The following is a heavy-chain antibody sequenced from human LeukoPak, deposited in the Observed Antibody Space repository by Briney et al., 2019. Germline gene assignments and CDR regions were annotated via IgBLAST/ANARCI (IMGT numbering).Heavy chain of an antibody. Sequence: GASVKVSCKASGYTFTSYGISWVRQAPGQGLEWMGWISTYNGNTHYAQKLQGRVTMTTGTSTSTAYMELRSLRSDDTAVYYCARSSLAVAGSVFHYWGQGTLVTVSS. CDR3: ARSSLAVAGSVFHY. D-gene: IGHD6-19*01. V-gene: IGHV1-18*01. CDR2: ISTYNGNT. J-gene: IGHJ4*02. CDR1: GYTFTSYG.